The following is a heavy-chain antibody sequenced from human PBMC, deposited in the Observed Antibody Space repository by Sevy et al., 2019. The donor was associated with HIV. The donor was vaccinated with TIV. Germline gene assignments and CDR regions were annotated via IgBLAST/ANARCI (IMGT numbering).Heavy chain of an antibody. J-gene: IGHJ5*02. Sequence: GGYLRLSCAASGFTFSDYAMHWVRQAPGKGLEWVSIISSDGITQYYADSVKGRFTTSRDNSENSLYLQMNSLRPEDTAVYYCAREEAPNRNIRYCSGDNCFYNSFDPWGQGTLVTVSS. CDR3: AREEAPNRNIRYCSGDNCFYNSFDP. V-gene: IGHV3-30-3*01. CDR2: ISSDGITQ. CDR1: GFTFSDYA. D-gene: IGHD2-15*01.